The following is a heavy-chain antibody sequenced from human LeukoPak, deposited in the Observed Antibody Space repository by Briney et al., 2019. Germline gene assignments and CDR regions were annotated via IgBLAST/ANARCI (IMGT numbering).Heavy chain of an antibody. J-gene: IGHJ4*02. CDR2: IYSGGST. Sequence: GGSLRLSCAASGFTVSSNYMSWVRQAPGKGLEWVSIIYSGGSTYYADSVKGRFTISRDNSKNTLYLQMNSLRAEDTAVYYCAKDLDRGYSSSWYGVDYWGQGTLVTVSS. V-gene: IGHV3-53*01. D-gene: IGHD6-13*01. CDR3: AKDLDRGYSSSWYGVDY. CDR1: GFTVSSNY.